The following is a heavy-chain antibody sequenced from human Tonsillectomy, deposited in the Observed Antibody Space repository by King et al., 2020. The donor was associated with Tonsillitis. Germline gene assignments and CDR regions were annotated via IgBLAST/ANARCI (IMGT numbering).Heavy chain of an antibody. Sequence: QLVQSGAEVKKPGASVKFSCKVSGYTLTELYMHWVRQAPGKGLEWMGRFDPEDGETIYSQKFQGRVTMTEDTSTDTAYMELSSLRSDDTAVYYCATGYSNGWSFAFDIWGQGTMVTVSS. CDR3: ATGYSNGWSFAFDI. D-gene: IGHD6-19*01. J-gene: IGHJ3*02. CDR1: GYTLTELY. V-gene: IGHV1-24*01. CDR2: FDPEDGET.